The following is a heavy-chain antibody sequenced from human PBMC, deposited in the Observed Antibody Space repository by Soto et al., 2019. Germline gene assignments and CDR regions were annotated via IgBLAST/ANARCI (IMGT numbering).Heavy chain of an antibody. CDR2: INPSGGIT. CDR1: GYTFTSFY. D-gene: IGHD6-13*01. V-gene: IGHV1-46*01. J-gene: IGHJ6*02. CDR3: ASSPAFSSSWYGIPPDPSHGMDV. Sequence: QMQLVQPGAEVKRPGASVRVSCKSSGYTFTSFYIHWVRQAPGQGLEWMGIINPSGGITNFAQRFQGRITRTRDMAPNTHYMELSSLKSDDTAVYYCASSPAFSSSWYGIPPDPSHGMDVWGQGTTVTVS.